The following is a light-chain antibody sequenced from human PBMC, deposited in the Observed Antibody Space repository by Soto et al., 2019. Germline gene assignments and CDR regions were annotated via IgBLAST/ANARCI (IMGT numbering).Light chain of an antibody. V-gene: IGKV1-12*01. CDR2: GAT. Sequence: DIRMTQSPSSVSASVGDRVTITRRASQDIRYYLAWYQQKPGQAPNLMSYGATNLQSGVPSRFRGGGSGTDFTLTITSLQPEDFETYYCQQFSSFPQTFGQGTKVDIK. J-gene: IGKJ1*01. CDR3: QQFSSFPQT. CDR1: QDIRYY.